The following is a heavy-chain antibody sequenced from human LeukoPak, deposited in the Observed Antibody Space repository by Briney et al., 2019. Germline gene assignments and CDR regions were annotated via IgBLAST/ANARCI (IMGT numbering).Heavy chain of an antibody. J-gene: IGHJ4*02. CDR3: ARNHVTPSGVVTSTSDS. CDR2: VSPYSENT. CDR1: GYSFTTYA. Sequence: ASVKVSCKASGYSFTTYAITWVRQAPGQGVEWVGWVSPYSENTQYAQKFQDRVSMTTDTSTSTAYMELRSLTSDDTATYYCARNHVTPSGVVTSTSDSWGQGTPVTVSS. V-gene: IGHV1-18*01. D-gene: IGHD3-3*01.